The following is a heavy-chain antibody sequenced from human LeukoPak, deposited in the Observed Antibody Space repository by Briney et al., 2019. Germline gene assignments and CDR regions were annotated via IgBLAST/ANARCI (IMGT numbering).Heavy chain of an antibody. CDR3: ARRHWHFDY. CDR1: GGSISSSSYY. CDR2: IYYSGST. J-gene: IGHJ4*02. Sequence: SETLSLTCTVSGGSISSSSYYWGWIRQPPGKGLEWIGSIYYSGSTYYNPSLKSRVTISVDTSKNQFSLKLSSVTAADTAVYYRARRHWHFDYWGQGTLVTVSS. D-gene: IGHD1-1*01. V-gene: IGHV4-39*01.